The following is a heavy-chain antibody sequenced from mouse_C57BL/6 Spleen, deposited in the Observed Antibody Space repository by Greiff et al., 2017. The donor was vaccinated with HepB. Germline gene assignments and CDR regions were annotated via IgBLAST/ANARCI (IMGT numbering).Heavy chain of an antibody. V-gene: IGHV1-9*01. D-gene: IGHD2-3*01. CDR1: GYTFTGYW. J-gene: IGHJ4*01. Sequence: VQLQQSGAELMKPGASVKLSCKATGYTFTGYWIEWVKQRPGHGLEWIGEILPGSGSTNYNAKFKGKATFTADTSSNTAYMQLSSLTTEDSAIYYCARGWLLQAMDYWGQGTSVSVSS. CDR3: ARGWLLQAMDY. CDR2: ILPGSGST.